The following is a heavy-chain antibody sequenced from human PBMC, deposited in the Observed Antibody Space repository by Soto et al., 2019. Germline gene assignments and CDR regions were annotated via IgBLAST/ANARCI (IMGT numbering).Heavy chain of an antibody. V-gene: IGHV3-7*01. CDR1: GFTFSSYW. D-gene: IGHD3-10*01. J-gene: IGHJ4*02. Sequence: GGSLRLSCAASGFTFSSYWMSWVRQAPGKGLEWVANIKQDGSEKYYVDPVKGRFTISRDNAKNSLYLQMNSLRAEDTAVYYCARGRGVLLFDYWGQGTLVTVSS. CDR2: IKQDGSEK. CDR3: ARGRGVLLFDY.